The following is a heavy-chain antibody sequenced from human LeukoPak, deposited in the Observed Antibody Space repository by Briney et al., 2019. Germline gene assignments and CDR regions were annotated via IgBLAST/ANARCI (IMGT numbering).Heavy chain of an antibody. CDR3: AKDLGSSSSSDD. CDR2: IRYDGSNK. J-gene: IGHJ4*02. V-gene: IGHV3-30*02. CDR1: GFTFSSYG. Sequence: TGGSLRLSCAASGFTFSSYGMHWVRQAPGKGLEWVAFIRYDGSNKYYADSVKGRFTISRDNSKNTLYLQMNSLRAEDTAVYYCAKDLGSSSSSDDWGQGTLVTVSS. D-gene: IGHD6-6*01.